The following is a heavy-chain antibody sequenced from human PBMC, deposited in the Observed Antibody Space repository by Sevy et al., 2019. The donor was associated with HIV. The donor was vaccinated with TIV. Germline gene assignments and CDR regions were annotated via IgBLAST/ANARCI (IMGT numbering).Heavy chain of an antibody. J-gene: IGHJ4*02. CDR3: AREGCTRPHDH. Sequence: GPLRLSCVASGFNFNIYSMSWVRQAPGKGLEWVSTLSFGCGRINHADSVQGRFTMSRDDSKKTVYLEMNSLRAEDTAVYYCAREGCTRPHDHWGQGTLVTVSS. V-gene: IGHV3-23*01. CDR2: LSFGCGRI. CDR1: GFNFNIYS. D-gene: IGHD2-8*01.